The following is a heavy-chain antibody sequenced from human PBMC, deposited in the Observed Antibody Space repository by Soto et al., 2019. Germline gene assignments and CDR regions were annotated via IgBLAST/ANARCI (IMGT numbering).Heavy chain of an antibody. D-gene: IGHD5-18*01. Sequence: SETLSLTSSVSGGCISRYYWGWVRQSPGEGLEWIAHISYTVDASYNPSLKSRVTISLDTSKNQIALRLMSVTAADTAVYYCVGSLMSRAMESFDYWGQGTLVTVSS. CDR1: GGCISRYY. CDR3: VGSLMSRAMESFDY. CDR2: ISYTVDA. J-gene: IGHJ4*02. V-gene: IGHV4-59*01.